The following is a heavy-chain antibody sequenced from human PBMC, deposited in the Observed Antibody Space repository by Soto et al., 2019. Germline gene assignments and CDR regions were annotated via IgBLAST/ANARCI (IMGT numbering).Heavy chain of an antibody. CDR2: VSASGLNT. CDR3: ARHGYNYGGGYFDY. Sequence: GSLRLSCAASGFTFSTYAMAWVRQAPGKGLEWVSGVSASGLNTDYADPVKGRFYISRDNSKNTVYLQMNSLRAEDTAVYYCARHGYNYGGGYFDYWGQGTLVTVSS. CDR1: GFTFSTYA. V-gene: IGHV3-23*01. D-gene: IGHD5-18*01. J-gene: IGHJ4*02.